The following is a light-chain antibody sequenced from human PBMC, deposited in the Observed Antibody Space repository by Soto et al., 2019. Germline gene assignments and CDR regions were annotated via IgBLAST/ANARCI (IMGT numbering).Light chain of an antibody. CDR2: DAS. CDR3: QQYDNLPLT. J-gene: IGKJ4*01. Sequence: IQMTQSPSTLSASVGDRVTITCRASQSISSWLAWYQQKPGKAPKLLIYDASSLESGVPSRFSGSGSGTDFNFTISSLQTEDIATYYCQQYDNLPLTFGGGTKVDIK. CDR1: QSISSW. V-gene: IGKV1-5*01.